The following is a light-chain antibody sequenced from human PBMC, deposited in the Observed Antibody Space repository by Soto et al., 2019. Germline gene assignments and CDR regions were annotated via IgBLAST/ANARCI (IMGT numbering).Light chain of an antibody. CDR2: EVA. CDR3: SSYTNTGTLYV. V-gene: IGLV2-14*01. J-gene: IGLJ1*01. CDR1: NSDVGGFNY. Sequence: QSALTQPASVSGSPGQSITISCTGTNSDVGGFNYVSWYRQYPGKAPKLIIYEVAKRPSGVSSRFSGSKSGNTASLTISGLQAEDEADYHCSSYTNTGTLYVFGTGTKLTVL.